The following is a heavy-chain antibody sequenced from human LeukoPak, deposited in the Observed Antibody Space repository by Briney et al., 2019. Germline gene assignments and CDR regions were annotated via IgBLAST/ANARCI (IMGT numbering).Heavy chain of an antibody. CDR1: GYTLTELS. Sequence: ASVKVSCKVSGYTLTELSMHWVRQAPGKGLEWMGGFDPEDGETIYAQKFQGRVTMTGDTSTDTAYMELSSLRSEDTAVYYCATDAGLGYYYYGMDVWGQGTTVTVSS. V-gene: IGHV1-24*01. CDR2: FDPEDGET. J-gene: IGHJ6*02. CDR3: ATDAGLGYYYYGMDV. D-gene: IGHD7-27*01.